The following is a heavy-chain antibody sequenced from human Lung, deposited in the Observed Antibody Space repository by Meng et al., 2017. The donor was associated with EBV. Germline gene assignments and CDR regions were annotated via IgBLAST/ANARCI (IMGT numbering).Heavy chain of an antibody. CDR2: IYHSGRT. D-gene: IGHD4-17*01. CDR1: AGSSRNEQW. V-gene: IGHV4-4*02. J-gene: IGHJ4*02. Sequence: VQLQEPGPGLVKPSGTLSLTCDVSAGSSRNEQWWSWVRQAPGKGLEWIGEIYHSGRTNYNPPVKSRVSMSVDKSQNHFSLRLSSVTAADTAVYYCTTLYGDSISWGQGTLVTVSS. CDR3: TTLYGDSIS.